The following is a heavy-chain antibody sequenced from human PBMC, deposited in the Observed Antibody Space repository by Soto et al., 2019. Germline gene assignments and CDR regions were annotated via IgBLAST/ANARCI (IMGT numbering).Heavy chain of an antibody. CDR3: ARHERSYDILTGSSTQPVDY. J-gene: IGHJ4*02. V-gene: IGHV4-39*01. CDR1: GGSISSSSYY. D-gene: IGHD3-9*01. CDR2: IYYSGST. Sequence: SETMSLTCTVSGGSISSSSYYWGWIRQPPGKGLEWIGSIYYSGSTYYNPSLKSRVTISVDTSKNQFSLKLSSVTAADTAVYYCARHERSYDILTGSSTQPVDYWGQGTLVTVSS.